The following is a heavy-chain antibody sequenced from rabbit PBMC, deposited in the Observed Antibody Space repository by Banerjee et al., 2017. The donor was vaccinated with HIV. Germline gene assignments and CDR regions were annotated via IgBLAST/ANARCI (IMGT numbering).Heavy chain of an antibody. CDR2: INTSSGNT. Sequence: QSLEESGGDLVKAEGSLTLTCTASGFSFSNKYVMCWVRQAPGKGLQWIACINTSSGNTVYANWAKGRFTISKTSSTTVTLQMTSLTAADTATYFCGRDLAGVIGWNFGLWGQGTLVTVS. D-gene: IGHD4-1*01. V-gene: IGHV1S40*01. CDR3: GRDLAGVIGWNFGL. CDR1: GFSFSNKYV. J-gene: IGHJ4*01.